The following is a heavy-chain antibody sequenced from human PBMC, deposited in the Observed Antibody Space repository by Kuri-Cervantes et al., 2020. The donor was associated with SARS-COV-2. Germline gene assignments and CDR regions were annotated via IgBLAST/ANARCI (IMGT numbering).Heavy chain of an antibody. CDR2: IIPIFGTV. D-gene: IGHD3-3*01. J-gene: IGHJ5*02. CDR1: GYTFTSYG. V-gene: IGHV1-69*13. CDR3: ARNTIFGVEHNWFDP. Sequence: SVKVSCKASGYTFTSYGLSWVRQAPGQGLEWMGGIIPIFGTVNYAQKFQGRVTITADESTSTAYMELSSLRSEDTAVYYCARNTIFGVEHNWFDPWGQGTLVTVSS.